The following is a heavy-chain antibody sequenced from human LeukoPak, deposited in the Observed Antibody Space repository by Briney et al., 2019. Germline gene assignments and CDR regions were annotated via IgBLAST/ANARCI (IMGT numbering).Heavy chain of an antibody. D-gene: IGHD2-2*01. CDR2: IIPILGIA. CDR1: GGTFSSYA. V-gene: IGHV1-69*04. CDR3: ARDRVVPAERGAFDI. J-gene: IGHJ3*02. Sequence: SVKVSCKASGGTFSSYAISWVRQAPGQGLEWMGRIIPILGIANYAQKFQGRVTITADKSTSTAYMELSSLRSEDTAVYYCARDRVVPAERGAFDIWGQGTMVTVSS.